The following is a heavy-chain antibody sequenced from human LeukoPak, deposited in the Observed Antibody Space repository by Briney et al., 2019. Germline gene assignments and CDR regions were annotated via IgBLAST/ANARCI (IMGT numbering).Heavy chain of an antibody. V-gene: IGHV3-21*01. CDR2: ISSSSTYI. D-gene: IGHD5-24*01. CDR1: GFTFGDYA. CDR3: ARAQMATIDFDY. Sequence: GGSLRLSCTASGFTFGDYAMSWVRQAPGKGLEWVSSISSSSTYIYYADSVKGRFTISRDNAKNSLYLQMNSLRAEDTAVYYCARAQMATIDFDYWGQGTLVTVSS. J-gene: IGHJ4*02.